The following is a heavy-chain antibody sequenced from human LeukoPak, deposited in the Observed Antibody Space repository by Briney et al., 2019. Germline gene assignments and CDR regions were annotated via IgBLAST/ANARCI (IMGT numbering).Heavy chain of an antibody. J-gene: IGHJ4*02. CDR2: INPSGGST. CDR1: GYTFTSYY. CDR3: ARVGAWSYLFDY. Sequence: ASVKASCKASGYTFTSYYMHWVRQAPGQGLEWMGIINPSGGSTSYAQKLQGRVTMTRDMSTSTVYMELSSLRSEDTAVYYCARVGAWSYLFDYWGQGTLVTVSS. D-gene: IGHD1-26*01. V-gene: IGHV1-46*01.